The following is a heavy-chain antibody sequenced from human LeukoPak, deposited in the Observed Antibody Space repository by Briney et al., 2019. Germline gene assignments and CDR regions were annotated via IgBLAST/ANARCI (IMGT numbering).Heavy chain of an antibody. V-gene: IGHV1-2*02. Sequence: ASVKVSCKASGYTFTSYYMHWVRQAPGQGLEWMGCINPNSGTTNYVQKFQGRVTMTRDTSISTAYMELSRLRSDDTAVYYCARAWSEWGFFDYWGQGTLVTVSS. J-gene: IGHJ4*02. CDR1: GYTFTSYY. CDR2: INPNSGTT. D-gene: IGHD3-3*01. CDR3: ARAWSEWGFFDY.